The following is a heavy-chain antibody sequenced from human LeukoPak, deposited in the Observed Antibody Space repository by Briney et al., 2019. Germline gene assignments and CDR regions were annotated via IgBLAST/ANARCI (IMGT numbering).Heavy chain of an antibody. CDR3: ARGTYYYDSSGYVSGYFDY. CDR2: IYYSGST. V-gene: IGHV4-31*03. Sequence: PSETLSLTCTVSGGSISSGGYYWSWIRQHPGKGLEWIGYIYYSGSTYYNPSLKSRVTISVDTSKNQFSLKLSPVTAADTAVYYCARGTYYYDSSGYVSGYFDYWGQGTLVTVSS. J-gene: IGHJ4*02. CDR1: GGSISSGGYY. D-gene: IGHD3-22*01.